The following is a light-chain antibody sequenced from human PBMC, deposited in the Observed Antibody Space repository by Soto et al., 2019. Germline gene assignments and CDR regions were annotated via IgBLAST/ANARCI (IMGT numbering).Light chain of an antibody. J-gene: IGKJ1*01. CDR1: QSVTSNY. Sequence: EIVLTPSPGTLSLSPGERATLSCGASQSVTSNYLAWYQQKPGQAPRLLIFGASIRVTGIPDRFIGSGSGTHFTLTISRLEPEDFAVYYCQHYVTSLTTFGQGTKVDIK. V-gene: IGKV3-20*01. CDR2: GAS. CDR3: QHYVTSLTT.